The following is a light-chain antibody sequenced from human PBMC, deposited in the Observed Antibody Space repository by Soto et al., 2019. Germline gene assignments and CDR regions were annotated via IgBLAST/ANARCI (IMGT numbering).Light chain of an antibody. Sequence: EIVMPQSPATLSVSPGERATLSCRASQSVSSNLAWYQQKPGQDPRLLIYGASTRATGIPARFSGSGSGTEFTLPISSLQSEEFAVYYCQQYNNLPLTFGGGTKVEIK. CDR1: QSVSSN. CDR2: GAS. CDR3: QQYNNLPLT. J-gene: IGKJ4*01. V-gene: IGKV3-15*01.